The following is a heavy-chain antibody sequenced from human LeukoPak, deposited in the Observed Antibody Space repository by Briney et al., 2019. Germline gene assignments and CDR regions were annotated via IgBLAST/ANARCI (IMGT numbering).Heavy chain of an antibody. D-gene: IGHD5-18*01. J-gene: IGHJ5*02. CDR1: GGSISSYY. V-gene: IGHV4-59*01. CDR3: ARLDTAMVIPWFDP. Sequence: SETLSLTCTVSGGSISSYYWSWIRQPPGKGLEGIGYIYYSGSTNYNPSLKSRVTISVDTSKNQFSLKLSSVTAADTAVYYCARLDTAMVIPWFDPWGQGTLVTVSS. CDR2: IYYSGST.